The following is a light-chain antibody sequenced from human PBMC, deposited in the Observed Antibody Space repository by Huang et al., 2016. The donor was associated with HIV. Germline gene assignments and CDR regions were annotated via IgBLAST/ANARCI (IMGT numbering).Light chain of an antibody. CDR3: HQYGGSPGT. CDR1: QSVRSNY. J-gene: IGKJ2*01. CDR2: CAS. Sequence: EIVLTQSPGTLSLSPGERATLSCRASQSVRSNYLSWYQKKPGQAPRLLIYCASSRATGIPDRFSGRGSGTDFTLTIGRLEPEDFAVYYCHQYGGSPGTFGQGTKLEIK. V-gene: IGKV3-20*01.